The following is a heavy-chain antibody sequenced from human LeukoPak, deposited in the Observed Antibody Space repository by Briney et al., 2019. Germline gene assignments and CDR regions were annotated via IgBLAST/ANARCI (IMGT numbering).Heavy chain of an antibody. CDR1: GYSFTSYW. CDR2: IYPGDSDT. D-gene: IGHD3-22*01. J-gene: IGHJ3*02. Sequence: GESLKISCKGSGYSFTSYWIGWVRQMPGKGLEWVGIIYPGDSDTRYSPSFQGQVTISADKSISTAYLQWSSLKASDTAMYYCARPHYDSSGPDAFDIWGQGTMVTVSS. V-gene: IGHV5-51*01. CDR3: ARPHYDSSGPDAFDI.